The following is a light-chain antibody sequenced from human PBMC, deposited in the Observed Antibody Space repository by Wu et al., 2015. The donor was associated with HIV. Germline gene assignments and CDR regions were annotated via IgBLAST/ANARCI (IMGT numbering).Light chain of an antibody. V-gene: IGKV3-20*01. CDR3: QQYGSSPLT. Sequence: EIVLTQSPGTLSLSPGERATLSCRTSQSINSRYLAWYQQQPGQAPRLLIYGASNRATGIPDRFSGSGSGTDFTLTISRLEPEDFAVYFCQQYGSSPLTFGGGTKVEIK. CDR1: QSINSRY. CDR2: GAS. J-gene: IGKJ4*01.